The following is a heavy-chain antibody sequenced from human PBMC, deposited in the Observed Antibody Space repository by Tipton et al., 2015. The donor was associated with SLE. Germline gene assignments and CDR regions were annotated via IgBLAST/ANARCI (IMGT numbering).Heavy chain of an antibody. D-gene: IGHD4-17*01. CDR2: IYTSGST. V-gene: IGHV4-61*02. CDR1: GGSISSGSYY. CDR3: ARVFYGDYFDY. J-gene: IGHJ4*02. Sequence: TLSLTCTVPGGSISSGSYYWSWIRQPAGKGLEWIGRIYTSGSTNYNPSLKSRVTTSVDTSKNQFSLKLSSVTAADTAVYYCARVFYGDYFDYWGQGTLVTVSS.